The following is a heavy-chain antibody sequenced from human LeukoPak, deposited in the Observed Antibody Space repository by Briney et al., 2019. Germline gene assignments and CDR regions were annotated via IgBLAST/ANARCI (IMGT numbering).Heavy chain of an antibody. CDR2: ISYSGST. CDR1: GVFIVRHY. V-gene: IGHV4-59*11. Sequence: SETLSLTCTVSGVFIVRHYWIWLRQTPGKGLEWIGQISYSGSTNYNPSLKSRVTISLDRSMNLVSLRLSSVTAADTAVYYCARDGEGDQGWDYWGQGTLVTVSS. CDR3: ARDGEGDQGWDY. J-gene: IGHJ4*02. D-gene: IGHD2-15*01.